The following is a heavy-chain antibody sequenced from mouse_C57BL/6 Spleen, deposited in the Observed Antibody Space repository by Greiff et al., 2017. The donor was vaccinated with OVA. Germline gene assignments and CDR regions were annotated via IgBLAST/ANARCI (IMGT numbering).Heavy chain of an antibody. V-gene: IGHV1-50*01. CDR2: IDPSDSYT. J-gene: IGHJ2*01. CDR3: ATGTGRAFDY. D-gene: IGHD3-3*01. Sequence: VQLQQPGAELVKPGASVKLSCKASGYTFTSYWMQWVKQRPGQGLEWIGEIDPSDSYTNYNQKFKGKATLTVDTYSSTAYMQLSSLTSEDSAVYYCATGTGRAFDYWGQGTTLTVSS. CDR1: GYTFTSYW.